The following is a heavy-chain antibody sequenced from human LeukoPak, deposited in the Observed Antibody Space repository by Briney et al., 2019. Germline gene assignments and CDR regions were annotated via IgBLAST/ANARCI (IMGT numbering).Heavy chain of an antibody. D-gene: IGHD3-22*01. V-gene: IGHV1-46*01. CDR1: GYTFTSYY. CDR3: ARGPQTYYYDSSGYSWFDP. CDR2: INPSGGST. J-gene: IGHJ5*02. Sequence: ASVKVSCKASGYTFTSYYMHWVRQAPGQGLEWMGIINPSGGSTSYAQKFQGRVTMTRDMSTSAVYMELSSLRSEDTAVYYCARGPQTYYYDSSGYSWFDPWGQGTLVTVSS.